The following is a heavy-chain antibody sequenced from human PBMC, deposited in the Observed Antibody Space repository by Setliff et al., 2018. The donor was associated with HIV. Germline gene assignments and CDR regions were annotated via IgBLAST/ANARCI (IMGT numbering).Heavy chain of an antibody. J-gene: IGHJ4*02. Sequence: GGSLRLSCAAFGFTFSSYGMHWVCQAPGKGLEWVSAISGSGGSTYYADSVKGRFTISRDNAKNSLYLQMNSLRAEDTAVYYCAREGIAAAGSYSYGFGQIDYWGQGTLVTVSS. D-gene: IGHD6-13*01. CDR2: ISGSGGST. CDR1: GFTFSSYG. V-gene: IGHV3-23*01. CDR3: AREGIAAAGSYSYGFGQIDY.